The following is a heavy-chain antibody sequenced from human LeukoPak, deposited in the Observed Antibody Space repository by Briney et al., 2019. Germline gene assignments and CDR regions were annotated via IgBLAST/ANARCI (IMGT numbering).Heavy chain of an antibody. V-gene: IGHV1-2*02. J-gene: IGHJ6*02. Sequence: GPVKVSCKASGSTFTGYYMHWVRQAPGQGLEWMGWINPNSGGTNYAQKFQGRVTMTRDTSISTAYMELSRLRSDDTAVYYCARESVVVAAMSWYYGMDVWGQGTTVTVSS. D-gene: IGHD2-15*01. CDR2: INPNSGGT. CDR3: ARESVVVAAMSWYYGMDV. CDR1: GSTFTGYY.